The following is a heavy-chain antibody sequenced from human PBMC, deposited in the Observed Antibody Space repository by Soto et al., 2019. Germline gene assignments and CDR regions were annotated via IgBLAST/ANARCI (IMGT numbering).Heavy chain of an antibody. CDR2: IYYSGST. V-gene: IGHV4-59*01. Sequence: SETLSLTCTVSGGSISSYYGSWIRQPPGKGLEWIGYIYYSGSTNYNPSLKSRVTISVDTSKNQFSLKLSSVTAADTAVYYCARAGPTYCGGDCYFFDYWGQGTLVTVSS. J-gene: IGHJ4*02. CDR1: GGSISSYY. CDR3: ARAGPTYCGGDCYFFDY. D-gene: IGHD2-21*02.